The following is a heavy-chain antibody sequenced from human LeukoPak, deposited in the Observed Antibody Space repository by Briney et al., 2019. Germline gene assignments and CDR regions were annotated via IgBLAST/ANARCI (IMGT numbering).Heavy chain of an antibody. Sequence: PSETLSLTCAVSGGSISSGGYSSSWIRQPPGKGLEWIGYIYHSGSTYYNPSLKSRVTISVDRSKNQFSLKLSSVTAADTAVYYCARGPLGELNGDRLFDYWGQGTLVTVSS. V-gene: IGHV4-30-2*01. CDR1: GGSISSGGYS. D-gene: IGHD7-27*01. J-gene: IGHJ4*02. CDR3: ARGPLGELNGDRLFDY. CDR2: IYHSGST.